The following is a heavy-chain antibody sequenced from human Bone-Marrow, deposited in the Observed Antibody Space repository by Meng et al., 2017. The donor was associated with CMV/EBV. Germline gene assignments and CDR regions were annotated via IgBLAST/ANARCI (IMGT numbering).Heavy chain of an antibody. Sequence: GESLKISCVASGFTFSDHYMDWVRQAPGKGLEWVGRTRSKANSYATAYAASVKGRFTISRDDSKNTAYLQMNSLKTEDTAVYYCTRPWAGGDTGTDYWGQGTLVTVSS. J-gene: IGHJ4*02. D-gene: IGHD3-16*01. CDR2: TRSKANSYAT. CDR3: TRPWAGGDTGTDY. CDR1: GFTFSDHY. V-gene: IGHV3-73*01.